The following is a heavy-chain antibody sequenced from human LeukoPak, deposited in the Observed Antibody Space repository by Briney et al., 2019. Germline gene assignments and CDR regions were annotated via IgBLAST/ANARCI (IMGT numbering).Heavy chain of an antibody. CDR3: ARGRDIASTGPPPDY. V-gene: IGHV1-2*02. Sequence: ASVKVSCKASGYTFTGYYMHWVRQAPGQGLEWMGWINPNNGDTEYAQKFQGRVTMTRESSISTAYMELSTLRSDDTAVYYCARGRDIASTGPPPDYWGQGTLVTVSS. D-gene: IGHD6-13*01. CDR1: GYTFTGYY. J-gene: IGHJ4*02. CDR2: INPNNGDT.